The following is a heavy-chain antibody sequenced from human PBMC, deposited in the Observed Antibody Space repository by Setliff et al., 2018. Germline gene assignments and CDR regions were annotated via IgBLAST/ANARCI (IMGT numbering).Heavy chain of an antibody. J-gene: IGHJ4*02. CDR1: GFTFSTSA. CDR3: ARDSPIRLGVIPS. D-gene: IGHD2-21*01. Sequence: GGSLRLSCATSGFTFSTSAMHWLRQSPDNRLEWLAYIHYGDTIYYADSVRGRFTISRDNAKNSVYLQMNSLRAEDTAIYFCARDSPIRLGVIPSWGPGTLVTVSS. CDR2: IHYGDTI. V-gene: IGHV3-48*03.